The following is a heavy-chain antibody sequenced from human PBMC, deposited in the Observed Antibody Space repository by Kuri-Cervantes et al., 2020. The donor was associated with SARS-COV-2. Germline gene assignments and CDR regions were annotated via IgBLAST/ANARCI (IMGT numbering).Heavy chain of an antibody. V-gene: IGHV3-7*02. CDR2: IKQDGSEK. CDR1: GFTFTSYW. J-gene: IGHJ4*02. CDR3: ARGGQWLVLGNGSIDY. D-gene: IGHD6-19*01. Sequence: GGSRRLSCAPSGFTFTSYWMSWVRQAPGKGREWVANIKQDGSEKYYVDSVKGRFTISRDNAKNSLYLQMNSLRAEDTAVYYCARGGQWLVLGNGSIDYWGQGTLVTVSS.